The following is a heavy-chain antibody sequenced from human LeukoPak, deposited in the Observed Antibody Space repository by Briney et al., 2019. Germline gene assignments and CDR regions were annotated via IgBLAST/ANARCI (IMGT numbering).Heavy chain of an antibody. CDR2: INSNSGGT. CDR1: GYTFTGYY. J-gene: IGHJ3*02. V-gene: IGHV1-2*02. D-gene: IGHD6-6*01. CDR3: ARDLKYSTDLNDAFDI. Sequence: EASVKVSCKASGYTFTGYYMHWVRQAPGQGLEWMGWINSNSGGTNYAQKFQGRVTMTRDTSISTAYMELSRLRSDDTAVYYCARDLKYSTDLNDAFDIWGQGTMVTVSS.